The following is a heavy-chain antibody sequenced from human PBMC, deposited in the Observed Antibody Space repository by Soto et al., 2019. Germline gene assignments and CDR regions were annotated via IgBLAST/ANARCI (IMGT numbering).Heavy chain of an antibody. D-gene: IGHD2-8*01. CDR3: ARASGHIYATLHGPFDH. Sequence: QVQLVESGGGVVQPGRSLRLSCAASGFTFNRHPLHWVRQAPGKGLEWVAVISHDGNNKYYADSVKGRFTISRDNSMNMLYLQMHGLRTEYTAIFYCARASGHIYATLHGPFDHWGQGALVTVSS. CDR1: GFTFNRHP. J-gene: IGHJ4*02. V-gene: IGHV3-30-3*01. CDR2: ISHDGNNK.